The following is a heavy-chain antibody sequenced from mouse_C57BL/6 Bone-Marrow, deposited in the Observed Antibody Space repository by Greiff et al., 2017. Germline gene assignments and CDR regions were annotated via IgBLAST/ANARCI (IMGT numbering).Heavy chain of an antibody. J-gene: IGHJ2*01. D-gene: IGHD1-2*01. V-gene: IGHV2-9-1*01. CDR3: ARGGLDYAYDFDY. Sequence: QVQLQQSGPGLVAPSQSLSITCTVSGFSLTSYAISWVRQPPGKGLEWLGVIWTGGGTNYNSAPKSRLSISKDNSKSQVFLKMNSLQTDDTARYYCARGGLDYAYDFDYWGQGTTLTVSS. CDR2: IWTGGGT. CDR1: GFSLTSYA.